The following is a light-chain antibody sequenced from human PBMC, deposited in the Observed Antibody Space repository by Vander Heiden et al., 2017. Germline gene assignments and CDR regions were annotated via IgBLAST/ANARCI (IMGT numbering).Light chain of an antibody. CDR3: CSYAGDYTFV. Sequence: QSALTQPRSVSGSPGQSVTISCTGTSSDVGAYNYVSWYQQHPDKAPKLMIDDVNKRPSGVPDRFSGSKSGNTTSLTISGLQAEDEADYYCCSYAGDYTFVFGTGTKVTVL. CDR2: DVN. CDR1: SSDVGAYNY. J-gene: IGLJ1*01. V-gene: IGLV2-11*01.